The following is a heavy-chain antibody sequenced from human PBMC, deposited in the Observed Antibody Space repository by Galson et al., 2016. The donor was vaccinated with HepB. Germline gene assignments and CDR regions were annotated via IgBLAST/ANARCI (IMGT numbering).Heavy chain of an antibody. V-gene: IGHV5-51*01. CDR2: IYPDDSNA. J-gene: IGHJ6*02. Sequence: QSGAEVTKPGESLKISCKGSGYSFTDYWIAWVRQMPGKGLEWMAMIYPDDSNARYSPSFQGQVTISVDKSISTAYLQWSSLKASDSAIYFCARRNYYDSSGYGLDVWGPGTTVTVSS. CDR3: ARRNYYDSSGYGLDV. CDR1: GYSFTDYW. D-gene: IGHD3-22*01.